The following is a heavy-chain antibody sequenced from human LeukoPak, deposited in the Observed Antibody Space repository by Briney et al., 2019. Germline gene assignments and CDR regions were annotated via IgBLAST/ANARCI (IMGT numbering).Heavy chain of an antibody. V-gene: IGHV3-30*18. CDR2: ISYDGSNK. J-gene: IGHJ6*02. CDR3: AKDLLYGDYPSSGMDV. CDR1: GFTFSSYG. D-gene: IGHD4-17*01. Sequence: GRSLRLSCAASGFTFSSYGVHWVRQAPGKGLEWVAVISYDGSNKYYADSVKGRFTISRDNSKNTLYLQMNSLRAEDTAVYYCAKDLLYGDYPSSGMDVWGQGTTVTVSS.